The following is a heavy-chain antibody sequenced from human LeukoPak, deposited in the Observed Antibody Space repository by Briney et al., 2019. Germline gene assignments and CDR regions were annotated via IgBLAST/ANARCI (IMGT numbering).Heavy chain of an antibody. CDR1: GVSISSGDYY. J-gene: IGHJ4*02. V-gene: IGHV4-30-4*01. D-gene: IGHD3-10*01. CDR3: ASLSISGEIDY. CDR2: IYYSGST. Sequence: SETLSLTCTVSGVSISSGDYYWSWIRQPPGKGLEWIGYIYYSGSTYYNPSLKSRVTISVDTSKNQFSLKLSSVTAADTAVYYCASLSISGEIDYWGQGTLVTVSS.